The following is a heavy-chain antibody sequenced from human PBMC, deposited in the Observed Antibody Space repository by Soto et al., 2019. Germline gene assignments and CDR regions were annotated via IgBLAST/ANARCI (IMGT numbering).Heavy chain of an antibody. CDR2: IYYSGIT. Sequence: PSETLSLTCTVSGGSIRSSSYYRGWIRQTPGKGLEWIGSIYYSGITYYNPSLKSRVTISVDTSKTQFSLNLSSVTDADTAVYYCARHRVTTLGYFFAHWGRGTLVTVSS. CDR1: GGSIRSSSYY. CDR3: ARHRVTTLGYFFAH. V-gene: IGHV4-39*01. J-gene: IGHJ4*02. D-gene: IGHD4-17*01.